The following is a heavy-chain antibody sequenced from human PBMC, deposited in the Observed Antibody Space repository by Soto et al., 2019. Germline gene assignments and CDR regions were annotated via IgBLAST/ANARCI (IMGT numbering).Heavy chain of an antibody. Sequence: GGSLRLSCAASGFTFSSYGMHWVRQAPGKWLEWVAVIWYDGSNKYYADSVKGRFTISRDNSKNTLYLQMNSLRAEDTAVYYCARDPLVRGVIIPTTNWFDPWGQGXLVTVYS. J-gene: IGHJ5*02. CDR2: IWYDGSNK. V-gene: IGHV3-33*01. CDR1: GFTFSSYG. D-gene: IGHD3-10*01. CDR3: ARDPLVRGVIIPTTNWFDP.